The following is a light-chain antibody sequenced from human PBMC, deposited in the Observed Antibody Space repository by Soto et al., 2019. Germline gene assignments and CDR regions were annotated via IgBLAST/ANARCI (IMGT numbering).Light chain of an antibody. Sequence: EIVMTQSPGTLSLSPGERATLSCRASMSVSSRFVAWYQQKPGQAPRLLIHGASNRATGIPDRFSGVGSGTDFTLIIDRLEPEDFAVYYCQQYGSSPPLYTFAQGTKLEIK. CDR1: MSVSSRF. J-gene: IGKJ2*01. CDR2: GAS. CDR3: QQYGSSPPLYT. V-gene: IGKV3-20*01.